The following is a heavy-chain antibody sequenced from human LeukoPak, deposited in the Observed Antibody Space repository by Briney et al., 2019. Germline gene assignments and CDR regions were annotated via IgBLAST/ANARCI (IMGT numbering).Heavy chain of an antibody. J-gene: IGHJ3*02. CDR2: INHSGST. CDR3: ARGRRRYQLLLINHDAFDI. CDR1: GGSFSGYY. V-gene: IGHV4-34*01. D-gene: IGHD2-2*01. Sequence: SETLSLTCAVYGGSFSGYYWSWIRQPPGKGLEWIGEINHSGSTNYNPSLNSRVTISVDTSKNQFSLKLSSVTAADTAVYYCARGRRRYQLLLINHDAFDIWGQGTMVTVSS.